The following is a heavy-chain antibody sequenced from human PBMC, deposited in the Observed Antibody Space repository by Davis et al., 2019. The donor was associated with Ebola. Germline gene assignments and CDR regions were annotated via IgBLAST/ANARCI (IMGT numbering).Heavy chain of an antibody. J-gene: IGHJ4*02. CDR3: AKVFAGYSSSGNEFGY. D-gene: IGHD6-13*01. Sequence: GESLKISCAASGFIFSSYWMHWVRQAPGKGLVWVSRINSDGTSTNYADSVKGRFTISRDNAKSTLYLQMDNLRAEDTAVYYCAKVFAGYSSSGNEFGYWGQGTLVTVSS. CDR2: INSDGTST. CDR1: GFIFSSYW. V-gene: IGHV3-74*01.